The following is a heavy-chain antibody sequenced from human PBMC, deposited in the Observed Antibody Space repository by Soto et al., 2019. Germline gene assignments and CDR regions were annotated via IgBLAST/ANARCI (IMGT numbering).Heavy chain of an antibody. Sequence: SETLSLTCTVSGGSISSSSSYWGWIRQPPGRGLEWIGTIYSGSTYYNPSLKSRVTISVDTSKNQFSLKLSSVAAADTAIYFCATTRGIAVGGSFDYWGQGTLVTVSS. CDR1: GGSISSSSSY. V-gene: IGHV4-39*01. J-gene: IGHJ4*02. D-gene: IGHD6-13*01. CDR3: ATTRGIAVGGSFDY. CDR2: IYSGST.